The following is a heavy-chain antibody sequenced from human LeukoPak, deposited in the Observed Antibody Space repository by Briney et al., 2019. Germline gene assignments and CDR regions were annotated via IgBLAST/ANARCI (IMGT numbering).Heavy chain of an antibody. CDR3: ARPRDSGWSKTWDY. V-gene: IGHV3-7*03. CDR2: TKQDGSEK. D-gene: IGHD6-13*01. CDR1: GFTFRTYW. Sequence: PGGSLRLSCEGSGFTFRTYWMTWVRQAPGKGLEWVANTKQDGSEKYYVDSVKGRFTISRDNAQNSLYLQMNSLRAEDTAVYYCARPRDSGWSKTWDYWGQGTLVTVSS. J-gene: IGHJ4*02.